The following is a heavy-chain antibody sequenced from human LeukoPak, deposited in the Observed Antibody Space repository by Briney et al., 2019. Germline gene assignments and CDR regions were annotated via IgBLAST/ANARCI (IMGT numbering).Heavy chain of an antibody. CDR1: GFTFSSYA. Sequence: PGGSLRLSCAAAGFTFSSYAMNWVRQAPGKGLEWVSGISWNSGSIGYADSVKGRFTISRDNAKNSLYLQMNSLRAEDMALYYCAKDIAVAGTRYFDYWGQGTLVTVSS. V-gene: IGHV3-9*03. CDR3: AKDIAVAGTRYFDY. D-gene: IGHD6-19*01. CDR2: ISWNSGSI. J-gene: IGHJ4*02.